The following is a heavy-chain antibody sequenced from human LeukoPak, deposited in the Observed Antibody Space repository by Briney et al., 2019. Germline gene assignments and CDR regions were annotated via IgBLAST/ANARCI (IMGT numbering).Heavy chain of an antibody. CDR1: GGSISSSNW. Sequence: SETLSLTCAVSGGSISSSNWWSWVRQPPGKGLEWIGEIYHSGSTNYNPSLKSRVTISVDKSKNQFSLKLSSVTAADTAVYYCTREGNGSGSYFSRAAIYYFDYWGQGTLVTVSS. CDR2: IYHSGST. D-gene: IGHD3-10*01. J-gene: IGHJ4*02. V-gene: IGHV4-4*02. CDR3: TREGNGSGSYFSRAAIYYFDY.